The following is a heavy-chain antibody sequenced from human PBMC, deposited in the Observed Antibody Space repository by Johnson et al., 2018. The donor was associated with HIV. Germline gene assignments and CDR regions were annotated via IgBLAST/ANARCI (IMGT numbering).Heavy chain of an antibody. Sequence: EVQLLESGGGLVQPGGSLRLSCAASGFTFSGYDMHWVRQATGKGLEWVSAIGTAGDTYYPGSVKGRFTISRENAKNSLYLQMKSLRAGDTAVYYCAKPEGAQFLGSYGAFDIWGQGTMVTVSS. V-gene: IGHV3-13*01. D-gene: IGHD5-18*01. CDR3: AKPEGAQFLGSYGAFDI. CDR2: IGTAGDT. J-gene: IGHJ3*02. CDR1: GFTFSGYD.